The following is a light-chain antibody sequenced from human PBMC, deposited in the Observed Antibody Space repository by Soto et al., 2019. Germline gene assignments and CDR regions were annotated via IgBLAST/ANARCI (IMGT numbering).Light chain of an antibody. CDR2: SAS. Sequence: DIQMTQSSSSLSASVGDRVTITCRASQSISTYLIWYQQKLGKAPNLLIYSASSLQSGVPSRFSGSGSGTDFTLTISSLQPEDFATYYCQQSYSAPPTFGQGTKVEI. V-gene: IGKV1-39*01. CDR3: QQSYSAPPT. J-gene: IGKJ1*01. CDR1: QSISTY.